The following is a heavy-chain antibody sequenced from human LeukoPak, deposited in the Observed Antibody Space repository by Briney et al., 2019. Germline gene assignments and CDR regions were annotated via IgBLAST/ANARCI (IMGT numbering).Heavy chain of an antibody. CDR1: GFTFSDYA. V-gene: IGHV3-23*01. D-gene: IGHD7-27*01. CDR2: VYGRGATT. CDR3: AKAPATGEGYYFYYMDV. J-gene: IGHJ6*03. Sequence: GGFLRLSCAASGFASGFTFSDYAVSWVRQAPGKGPEWVASVYGRGATTYYADSVRGRFTISRDNSKNTVYLQMISLGADDTAVYFCAKAPATGEGYYFYYMDVWGKGTTVTVSS.